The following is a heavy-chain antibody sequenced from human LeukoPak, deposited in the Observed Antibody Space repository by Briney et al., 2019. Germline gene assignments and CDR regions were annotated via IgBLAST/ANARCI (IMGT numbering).Heavy chain of an antibody. J-gene: IGHJ4*02. Sequence: GGSLRLSCAASGFTFSDYYMSWIRQAPGKGLEWVSYISSSGSTIYYADSVKGRFTISRDNAKNTLYLQMNSLRAEDTAVYYYAREGPAATLDYWGQGTLVTVSS. CDR3: AREGPAATLDY. CDR2: ISSSGSTI. V-gene: IGHV3-11*01. CDR1: GFTFSDYY. D-gene: IGHD2-2*01.